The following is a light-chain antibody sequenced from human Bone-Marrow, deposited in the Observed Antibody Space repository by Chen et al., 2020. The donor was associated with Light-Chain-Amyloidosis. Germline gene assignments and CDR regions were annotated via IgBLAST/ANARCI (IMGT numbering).Light chain of an antibody. CDR1: SSNIGPNY. V-gene: IGLV1-47*01. J-gene: IGLJ3*02. Sequence: QSVLTQPPSASGTPGQRVSISCSGSSSNIGPNYVFWYQHLPGSAPKLLIYRNNQWPSGVPDRFSGSKSGTSASLSINGLRSEDEADYYCAAWDDSLSGWVFGGGTRLPVL. CDR3: AAWDDSLSGWV. CDR2: RNN.